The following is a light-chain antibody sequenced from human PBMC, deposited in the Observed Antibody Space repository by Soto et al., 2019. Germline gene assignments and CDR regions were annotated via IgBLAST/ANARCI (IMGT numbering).Light chain of an antibody. CDR3: QHVNVYPST. J-gene: IGKJ3*01. Sequence: IQLTQSPSSPSASVGDRVTITCRASQGISSYLGWYQQKPGKATNLLIYDASTLHRGGPSRLRGGGSGTDFTLTFCSLQPDDFPTYYCQHVNVYPSTVARGTNVDSK. CDR2: DAS. V-gene: IGKV1-9*01. CDR1: QGISSY.